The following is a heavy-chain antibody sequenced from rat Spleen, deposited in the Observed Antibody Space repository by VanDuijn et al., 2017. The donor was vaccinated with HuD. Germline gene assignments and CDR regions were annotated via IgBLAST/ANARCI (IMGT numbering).Heavy chain of an antibody. Sequence: EVQLQESGPGLVKPSQSLSLPCSVTGSSITSNYWGWIRKFPGNKMEWIGHINYSGSTSYNPSLKSQISITRDISKNQFFLQLNSVTTEDTATYYCAREYYYTGDYWGQGVMVTVSS. D-gene: IGHD1-1*01. CDR2: INYSGST. CDR3: AREYYYTGDY. V-gene: IGHV3-1*01. CDR1: GSSITSNY. J-gene: IGHJ2*01.